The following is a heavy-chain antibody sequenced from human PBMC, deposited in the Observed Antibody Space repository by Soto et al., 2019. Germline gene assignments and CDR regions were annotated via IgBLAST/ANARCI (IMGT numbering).Heavy chain of an antibody. J-gene: IGHJ6*02. D-gene: IGHD2-15*01. V-gene: IGHV1-46*01. CDR1: GYTSTSYS. CDR3: ARDHNFGFILYAMDV. CDR2: INPSSGRT. Sequence: GASVKVSCKASGYTSTSYSMHWVRQAPGQGLEWMGIINPSSGRTSYAQNFQGRVTMTSDTSTSIVYMEMSSLKSEDTAVYYCARDHNFGFILYAMDVWGQGTTVTVSS.